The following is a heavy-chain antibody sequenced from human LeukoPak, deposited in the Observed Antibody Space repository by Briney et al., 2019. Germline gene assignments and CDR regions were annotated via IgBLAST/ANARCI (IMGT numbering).Heavy chain of an antibody. V-gene: IGHV3-9*01. Sequence: PGGSLRFSCAASGFTFDDYAMPWVRQAPGKGLEWVSGISWNSISIGYVDSVKGRFTISRDNAKNSLYLQMNSLRPEDTALYYCAKDIDGSGSYYPDYWGQGTLVTVSS. CDR2: ISWNSISI. J-gene: IGHJ4*02. CDR1: GFTFDDYA. CDR3: AKDIDGSGSYYPDY. D-gene: IGHD3-10*01.